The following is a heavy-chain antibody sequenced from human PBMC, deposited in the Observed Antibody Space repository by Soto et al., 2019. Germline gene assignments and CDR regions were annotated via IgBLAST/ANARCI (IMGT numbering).Heavy chain of an antibody. CDR1: GGSFSDYF. CDR2: TNHRGST. J-gene: IGHJ4*02. D-gene: IGHD1-26*01. Sequence: QVQLQQWGAGLLKPSETLSLTCAVYGGSFSDYFWTWIRQSPGKGLEWIGDTNHRGSTSYNPSLKSRVTISLDTSKNQFSLRLSSVTAADTTVYYCARVLAGAFDLWGQGTVVTFS. CDR3: ARVLAGAFDL. V-gene: IGHV4-34*02.